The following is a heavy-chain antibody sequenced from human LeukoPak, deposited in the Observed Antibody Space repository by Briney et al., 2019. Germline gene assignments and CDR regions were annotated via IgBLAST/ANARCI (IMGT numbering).Heavy chain of an antibody. CDR2: IYTSGST. CDR1: GGSISSYY. V-gene: IGHV4-4*07. Sequence: SETLCLTCTVSGGSISSYYWSWIRQPAGKGLEWIGRIYTSGSTNYNPSLKSRVTMSVDTSKNQFSLKLSSVTAADTAVYYCARGSYNWNDDWFDPWGQGTLVTVSS. CDR3: ARGSYNWNDDWFDP. D-gene: IGHD1-20*01. J-gene: IGHJ5*02.